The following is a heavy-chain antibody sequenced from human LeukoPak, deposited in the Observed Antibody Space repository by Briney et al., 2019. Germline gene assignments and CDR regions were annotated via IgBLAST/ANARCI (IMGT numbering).Heavy chain of an antibody. V-gene: IGHV3-72*01. D-gene: IGHD3-22*01. J-gene: IGHJ4*02. Sequence: PGGSLRLSCAASGFTFSSYAMSWVRQAPGKGLEWVGRIRNKANSYMTQYAASVKGRFTISRDDSKNSLYLQMNSLKTEDTAVYYCARGYYDSSGFTDYWGQGTLVTVSS. CDR3: ARGYYDSSGFTDY. CDR1: GFTFSSYA. CDR2: IRNKANSYMT.